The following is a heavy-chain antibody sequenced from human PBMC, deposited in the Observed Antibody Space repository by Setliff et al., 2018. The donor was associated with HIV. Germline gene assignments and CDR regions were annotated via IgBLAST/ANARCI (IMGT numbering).Heavy chain of an antibody. CDR3: ARGSRQLDH. CDR2: INTNTGNP. CDR1: GYTFTNYD. V-gene: IGHV7-4-1*02. D-gene: IGHD5-18*01. J-gene: IGHJ4*02. Sequence: ASVKVSCKASGYTFTNYDMNWVRQAPGQGLEWMGWINTNTGNPTYAQGFTGRFVFSLDTSVSTASLHIISLKAEDTAVYYCARGSRQLDHWGQGTLVTVSS.